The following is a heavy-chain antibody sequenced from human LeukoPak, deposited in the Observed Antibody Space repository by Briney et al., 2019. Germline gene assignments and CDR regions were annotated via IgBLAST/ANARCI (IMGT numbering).Heavy chain of an antibody. Sequence: GSLRLSCAASGFTFSSYSMNWVRQAPGKGLEWVSSISSSSSYIYYADSVKGRFTISRDNAKNSLYLQMNSLRDEDTAVYYCCYRYSSGFDYWGQGTLVTVSS. CDR1: GFTFSSYS. D-gene: IGHD6-19*01. CDR2: ISSSSSYI. CDR3: CYRYSSGFDY. V-gene: IGHV3-21*01. J-gene: IGHJ4*02.